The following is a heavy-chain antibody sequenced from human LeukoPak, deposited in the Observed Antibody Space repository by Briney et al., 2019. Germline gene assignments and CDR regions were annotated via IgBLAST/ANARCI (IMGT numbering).Heavy chain of an antibody. V-gene: IGHV1-8*02. J-gene: IGHJ4*02. CDR2: MNPNSGNT. CDR1: GYTFTSYD. D-gene: IGHD1-14*01. CDR3: ARAESITGTTTFDY. Sequence: WASVKVSCKASGYTFTSYDIDWVRQATGQGLEWMGWMNPNSGNTGYVQKFQGRVTMTRDTSTSTVYMELSSLRSEDTAVYYCARAESITGTTTFDYWGQGTLVTVSS.